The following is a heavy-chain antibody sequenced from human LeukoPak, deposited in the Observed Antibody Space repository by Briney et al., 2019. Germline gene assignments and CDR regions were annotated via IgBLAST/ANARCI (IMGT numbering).Heavy chain of an antibody. Sequence: SETLSLTCTVSGDSISSGDYYWSWIRQPAGKGLEWIGRISSSGSTNYNPSLKSRVTISVDTSKNQFSLRLTSVTAADTAVYYCVRTNPWDLTYYFDYWGQGTLVTVSS. CDR2: ISSSGST. CDR1: GDSISSGDYY. D-gene: IGHD1-14*01. J-gene: IGHJ4*02. CDR3: VRTNPWDLTYYFDY. V-gene: IGHV4-61*02.